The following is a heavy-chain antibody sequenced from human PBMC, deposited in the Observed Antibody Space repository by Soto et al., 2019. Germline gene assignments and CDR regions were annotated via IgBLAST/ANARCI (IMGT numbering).Heavy chain of an antibody. V-gene: IGHV1-69*13. CDR2: IIPIFGTA. Sequence: GASVKVSCKASGGTFSSYAISWVRQAPGQGLEWMGGIIPIFGTANYAQKFQGRVTITADESTSTAYMELSSLRSEDTAVYYCARDMGRSGTYYSGMDVWGQGTTVTVSS. CDR3: ARDMGRSGTYYSGMDV. D-gene: IGHD1-1*01. J-gene: IGHJ6*02. CDR1: GGTFSSYA.